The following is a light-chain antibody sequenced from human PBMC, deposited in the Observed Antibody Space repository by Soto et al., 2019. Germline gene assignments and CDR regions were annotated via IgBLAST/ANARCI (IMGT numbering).Light chain of an antibody. V-gene: IGKV3-15*01. J-gene: IGKJ2*01. CDR2: SAS. CDR1: QNVYSN. Sequence: IVMTQSPATLSVSPGDRATLSCRASQNVYSNLAWYQQKPGQAPRLLIYSASTRATDIPARFSGSGSGTEFTLTISSLQSEEFAVYYCQQYNNWPPYTFGQGTTLEIK. CDR3: QQYNNWPPYT.